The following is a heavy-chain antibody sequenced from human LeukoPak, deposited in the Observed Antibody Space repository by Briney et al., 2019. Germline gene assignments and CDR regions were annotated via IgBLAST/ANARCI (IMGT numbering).Heavy chain of an antibody. J-gene: IGHJ4*02. V-gene: IGHV3-23*01. CDR1: GFTFSSYA. CDR2: ISGSGGST. D-gene: IGHD5-24*01. CDR3: TRVGYIDEGIDY. Sequence: GGSLRLSCAASGFTFSSYAMSWVRQAPGKGLEWVSAISGSGGSTYYADSVKGRFTISRDNSKNTLYLQMNSLRAEDTAIYYCTRVGYIDEGIDYWGQGSLVTVSS.